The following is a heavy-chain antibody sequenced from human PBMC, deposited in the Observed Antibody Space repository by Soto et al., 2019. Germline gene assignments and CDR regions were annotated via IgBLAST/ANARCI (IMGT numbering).Heavy chain of an antibody. D-gene: IGHD6-19*01. CDR3: ARDGFENSSGWLYNWFDP. CDR2: IIPILGIA. J-gene: IGHJ5*02. Sequence: QVPLVQSGAEVKKPGSSVKVSCKASGGTFSSYTISWVRQAPGQGLEWMGRIIPILGIANYAQKFQGRVTITADKSTSTAYMVLSSLRSEDTAVYYCARDGFENSSGWLYNWFDPWGQGTLVTVAS. V-gene: IGHV1-69*08. CDR1: GGTFSSYT.